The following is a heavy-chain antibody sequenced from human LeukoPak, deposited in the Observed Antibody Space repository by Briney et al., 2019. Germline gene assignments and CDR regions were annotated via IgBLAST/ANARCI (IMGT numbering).Heavy chain of an antibody. J-gene: IGHJ3*02. CDR2: IYSGGST. CDR3: ARQSRYCSSTSCPRGAFDI. Sequence: GGSLRPSCAASGFTVSSNYMSWVRQAPGKGLEWVSVIYSGGSTYYADSVKGRFTISRDNSKNTLYLQMNSLRAEDTAVYYCARQSRYCSSTSCPRGAFDIWGQGTMVTVSS. CDR1: GFTVSSNY. V-gene: IGHV3-66*02. D-gene: IGHD2-2*01.